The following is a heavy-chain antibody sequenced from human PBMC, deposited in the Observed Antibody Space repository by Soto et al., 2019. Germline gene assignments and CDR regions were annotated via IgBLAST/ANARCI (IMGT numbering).Heavy chain of an antibody. V-gene: IGHV4-59*01. Sequence: SETLSLTCTVSAGSITTSYWRWIRQPLGKALEWIGYISYRGSTNYNPSLKSRLTISIDTSKSQISLKLTSMTTADTAVYYCASSGIVGREVNTWFDPCGQGTLVTVSS. D-gene: IGHD3-22*01. CDR3: ASSGIVGREVNTWFDP. J-gene: IGHJ5*02. CDR1: AGSITTSY. CDR2: ISYRGST.